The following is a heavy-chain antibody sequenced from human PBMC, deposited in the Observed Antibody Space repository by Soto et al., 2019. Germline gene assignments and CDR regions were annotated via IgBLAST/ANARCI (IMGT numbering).Heavy chain of an antibody. Sequence: ASVKVSCKASGYTFTGYYMHWVRQAPGQGLELMGWINPNSGGTNYAQKFQGWVTMTRDTSISTAYMELSRLRSDDTAVYYCAAWIVVIPAALDYWGLGTLVTVSS. V-gene: IGHV1-2*04. CDR1: GYTFTGYY. D-gene: IGHD2-2*01. CDR3: AAWIVVIPAALDY. CDR2: INPNSGGT. J-gene: IGHJ4*02.